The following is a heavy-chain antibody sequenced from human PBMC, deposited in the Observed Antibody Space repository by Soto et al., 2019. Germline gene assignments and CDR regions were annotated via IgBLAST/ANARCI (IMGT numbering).Heavy chain of an antibody. V-gene: IGHV4-34*01. D-gene: IGHD2-15*01. J-gene: IGHJ4*02. CDR2: INHSGST. Sequence: QVQLQQWGAGLLKPSETLSLTCAVYAGSFSGYYWSWIRQPPGKGLEWIGEINHSGSTNYNPSLKSRVTISVDTAKNQFSLKLSSVTAADAAVYYCARGMGYCSGGSCSGRNFDYWGQGPLVTVSS. CDR3: ARGMGYCSGGSCSGRNFDY. CDR1: AGSFSGYY.